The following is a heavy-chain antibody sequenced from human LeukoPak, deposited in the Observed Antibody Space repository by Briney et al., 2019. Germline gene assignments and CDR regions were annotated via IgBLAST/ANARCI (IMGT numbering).Heavy chain of an antibody. Sequence: KPSETLSLTCTVSGGSISSYYWSWIRQPPGKGLEWIGYIYYSGSTNYNPSLKSRVTISVDTSKNQFSLKLNSVTAADTAVYYCARWYYYDSTGYYYYFDYWGQGTLVTVSS. CDR3: ARWYYYDSTGYYYYFDY. CDR1: GGSISSYY. D-gene: IGHD3-22*01. V-gene: IGHV4-59*08. CDR2: IYYSGST. J-gene: IGHJ4*02.